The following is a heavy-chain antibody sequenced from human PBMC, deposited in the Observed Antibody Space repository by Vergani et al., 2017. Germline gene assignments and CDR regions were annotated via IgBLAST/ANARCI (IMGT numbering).Heavy chain of an antibody. CDR1: GFTFSSYG. D-gene: IGHD6-19*01. V-gene: IGHV3-30*18. CDR3: AKELQAGYYYYYMDV. J-gene: IGHJ6*03. CDR2: ISSDGSNT. Sequence: QVQLVESGGGVVQPGRSLRLSCAASGFTFSSYGLHWVCQAPGKGLEWVAVISSDGSNTYYADSVKGRFTISRDNSKNTLYLQMNSLRAEDTAVYYCAKELQAGYYYYYMDVWGKGTTVTVSS.